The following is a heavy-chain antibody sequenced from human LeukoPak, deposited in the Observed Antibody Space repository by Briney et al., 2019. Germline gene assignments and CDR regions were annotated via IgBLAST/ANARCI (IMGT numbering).Heavy chain of an antibody. Sequence: PGGSLRLSCAASGFTFSSYWMHWVRQAPGKGLVWVSHINSDGSSTDYADSVKGRFTISRDNAKNTLSLQMNSLRAEDTAVYYCACYSYGRIGGQGTLVTVSS. CDR2: INSDGSST. V-gene: IGHV3-74*01. J-gene: IGHJ4*02. CDR1: GFTFSSYW. D-gene: IGHD5-18*01. CDR3: ACYSYGRI.